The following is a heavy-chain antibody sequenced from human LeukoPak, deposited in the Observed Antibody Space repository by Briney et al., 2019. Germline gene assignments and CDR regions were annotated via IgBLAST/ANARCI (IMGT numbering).Heavy chain of an antibody. CDR3: ARDWYCSSSICYTDRNWFDP. D-gene: IGHD2-2*02. Sequence: GGSLRLSCAASGFTFSDYYMSWIRQAPGKGLEGVSYISTTSSYTDYADSVRGRFTISRDNANNLLYLQMNSLRPEDTAVYYCARDWYCSSSICYTDRNWFDPWGQGTLVTVSS. J-gene: IGHJ5*02. V-gene: IGHV3-11*05. CDR2: ISTTSSYT. CDR1: GFTFSDYY.